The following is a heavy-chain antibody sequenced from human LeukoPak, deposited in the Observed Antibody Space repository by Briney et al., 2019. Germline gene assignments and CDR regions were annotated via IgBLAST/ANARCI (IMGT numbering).Heavy chain of an antibody. CDR1: GYIFTNYY. J-gene: IGHJ4*02. CDR3: VREYHGGYFDF. D-gene: IGHD3-16*01. Sequence: ASVKVSCXASGYIFTNYYMHWVRQAPGQGLEWLGVVYPSAGTSDPAQRFRARITLSDDTSTSTAYMELRSLKSEDTAIYFCVREYHGGYFDFWGQGTLVTVSS. V-gene: IGHV1-46*03. CDR2: VYPSAGTS.